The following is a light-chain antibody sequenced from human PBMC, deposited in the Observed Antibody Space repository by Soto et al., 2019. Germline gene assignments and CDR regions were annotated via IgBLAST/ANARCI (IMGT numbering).Light chain of an antibody. CDR3: AAWDDSLNGVV. Sequence: QSVLTQPPSASGITGQRVTISCSGSSSNIGSNSVNWYQQLPGPAPKLLMYSSNQRPSGVPYRFSGTKSGTSASLAISGPQSDNEADYYCAAWDDSLNGVVFCGGTKLTVL. J-gene: IGLJ2*01. CDR1: SSNIGSNS. CDR2: SSN. V-gene: IGLV1-44*01.